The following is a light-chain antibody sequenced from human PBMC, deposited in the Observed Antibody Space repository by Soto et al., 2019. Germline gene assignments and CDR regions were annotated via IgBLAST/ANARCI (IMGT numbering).Light chain of an antibody. J-gene: IGKJ1*01. CDR3: QQYGISPRT. CDR2: GAS. V-gene: IGKV3-20*01. Sequence: EIVLTQSPGPLSLSPGERATLSCRASQSVSSSYLAWYQQKPGQAPRLLIYGASSRATGIPDRFSGSGSGTDFTLTISRLEPEDFAVYYCQQYGISPRTFGQGTNVEIK. CDR1: QSVSSSY.